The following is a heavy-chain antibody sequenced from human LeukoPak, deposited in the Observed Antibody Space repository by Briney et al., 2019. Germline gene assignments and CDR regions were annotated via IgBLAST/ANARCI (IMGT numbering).Heavy chain of an antibody. CDR3: ARDLRAMVRGVIHY. Sequence: GGSLRLSCAASGFTFSSYSMNWVRQAPGKGLEWVSSISSSSSYIYYADSVKGRFTISRDNAKNSLYLQVNSLRAEDTAVYYCARDLRAMVRGVIHYWGQGTLVTVSS. J-gene: IGHJ4*02. CDR2: ISSSSSYI. D-gene: IGHD3-10*01. V-gene: IGHV3-21*01. CDR1: GFTFSSYS.